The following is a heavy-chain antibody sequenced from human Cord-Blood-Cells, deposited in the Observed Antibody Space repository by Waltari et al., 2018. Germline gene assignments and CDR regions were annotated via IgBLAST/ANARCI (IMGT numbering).Heavy chain of an antibody. CDR2: IIPIFGTA. CDR3: ARDVDSSSWYAFDI. V-gene: IGHV1-69*01. J-gene: IGHJ3*02. CDR1: EGTSSSYA. D-gene: IGHD6-13*01. Sequence: QVQLVQSGAEVKKPGSSVKASCKASEGTSSSYAIRWLRQAPGQGLAWMGGIIPIFGTANYGKKFQGIVTSTRDESASTAYRELSSLRSEDTAVDYCARDVDSSSWYAFDIWGQGTMVTVSS.